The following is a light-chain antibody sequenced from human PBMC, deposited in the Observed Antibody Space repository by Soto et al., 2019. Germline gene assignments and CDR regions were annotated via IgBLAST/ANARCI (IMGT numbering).Light chain of an antibody. CDR3: ATWHDSFYV. V-gene: IGLV1-44*01. CDR2: TNN. CDR1: TSDIGTNA. J-gene: IGLJ1*01. Sequence: QSVLTQPPSASGTPGQTVIVSCSGGTSDIGTNAVNWFQHLPGTAPKLLIYTNNQRPSGVPDRFSGSKSGTSASLAISGLQSEDEADYYCATWHDSFYVFGTGTKLTVL.